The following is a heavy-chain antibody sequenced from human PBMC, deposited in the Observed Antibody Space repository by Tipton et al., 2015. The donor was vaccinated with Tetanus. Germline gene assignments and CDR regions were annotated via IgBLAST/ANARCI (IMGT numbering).Heavy chain of an antibody. D-gene: IGHD2-2*01. CDR2: IYRRETT. CDR1: GDSIGRTSPY. V-gene: IGHV4-39*01. CDR3: AEGRRFCSSNSCHEYYFDS. Sequence: TLSLTCTVPGDSIGRTSPYWGWIRQPPGKDLEWIGSIYRRETTYYNPSLKSRVTVSIDMSKNQFSLRLSSVTAAETAVYYCAEGRRFCSSNSCHEYYFDSWGRGTLVTVSS. J-gene: IGHJ4*02.